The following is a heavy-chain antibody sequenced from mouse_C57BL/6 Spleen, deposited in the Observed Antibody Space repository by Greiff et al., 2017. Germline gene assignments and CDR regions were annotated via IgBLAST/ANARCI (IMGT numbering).Heavy chain of an antibody. CDR1: GFTFSDYY. V-gene: IGHV5-12*01. CDR2: ISNGGGST. CDR3: ARLYGSSSYYAMDD. D-gene: IGHD1-1*01. Sequence: EVQVVESGGGLVQPGGSLKLSCAASGFTFSDYYMYWVRQTPEKRLEWVAYISNGGGSTYYPDTVKGRFTISRDNAKNTLYLQMSRLKSEDTAMYYCARLYGSSSYYAMDDWGKGTSVTVSS. J-gene: IGHJ4*01.